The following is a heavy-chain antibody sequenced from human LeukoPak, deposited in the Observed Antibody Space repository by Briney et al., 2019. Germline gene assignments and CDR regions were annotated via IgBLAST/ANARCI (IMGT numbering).Heavy chain of an antibody. CDR1: GFTFSSYG. V-gene: IGHV3-33*01. J-gene: IGHJ4*02. Sequence: PGRSLRLSCAASGFTFSSYGMHWVRQAPGKGLEWVAVIWYDGSNKYYADSVKGRFTISRDNSKNTLYLQMNSLRAEDTAVYYCARDMDYRRFDYWGQGTLVTVSS. CDR3: ARDMDYRRFDY. D-gene: IGHD4-11*01. CDR2: IWYDGSNK.